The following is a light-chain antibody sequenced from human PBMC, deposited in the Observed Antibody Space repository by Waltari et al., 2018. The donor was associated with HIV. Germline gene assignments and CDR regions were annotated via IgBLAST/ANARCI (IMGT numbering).Light chain of an antibody. J-gene: IGKJ4*01. CDR3: QQLKTYPVT. Sequence: IQLTQSPSLLSASVGDRVRITCRATQGVGSYLAWYQKKPGKAPKLLIYAVSVLQSGVPSRFSGSGSGTEFTLTISGLQPEDLATYFCQQLKTYPVTFGGGTKV. CDR2: AVS. CDR1: QGVGSY. V-gene: IGKV1-9*01.